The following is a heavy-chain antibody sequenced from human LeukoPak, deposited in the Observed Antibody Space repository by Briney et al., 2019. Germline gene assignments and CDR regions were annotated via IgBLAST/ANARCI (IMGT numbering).Heavy chain of an antibody. J-gene: IGHJ4*02. Sequence: SETLSLTCTVSGGSISSYYWSWLRQPPAKGLEGIGYIYYSGSTNHNPSLKSRVTISVDTSKNQFSLKLSSVTAADTAMYYCARRRDAYNLGYFDYWGQGTLVTVSS. CDR3: ARRRDAYNLGYFDY. D-gene: IGHD5-24*01. CDR2: IYYSGST. V-gene: IGHV4-59*08. CDR1: GGSISSYY.